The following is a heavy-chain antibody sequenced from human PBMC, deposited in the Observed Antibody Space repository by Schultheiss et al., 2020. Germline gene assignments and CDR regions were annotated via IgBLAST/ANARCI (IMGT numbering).Heavy chain of an antibody. Sequence: SQTLSLTCTVSGGSISSGGYYWSWIRQHPGKGLEWIGYIYYSGSTYYNPSLKSRVTISVDTSKNQFSLKLSSVTAADTAVYYCARGSPLWFGEGWFDPWGQGTLVTVSS. J-gene: IGHJ5*02. CDR3: ARGSPLWFGEGWFDP. CDR2: IYYSGST. V-gene: IGHV4-31*03. CDR1: GGSISSGGYY. D-gene: IGHD3-10*01.